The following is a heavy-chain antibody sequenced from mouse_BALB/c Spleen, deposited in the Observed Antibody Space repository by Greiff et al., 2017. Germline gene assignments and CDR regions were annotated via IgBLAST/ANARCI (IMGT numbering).Heavy chain of an antibody. CDR3: ARDTRYAMDY. Sequence: QVQLKESGPGLVAPSQSLSITCPVSGFSLTSYGVHWVRQPPGKGLEWLGVIWAGGSTNYNSALMSRLSISKDNSKSQVFLKMNSLQTDDTAMYYCARDTRYAMDYWGQGTSVTVSS. CDR2: IWAGGST. CDR1: GFSLTSYG. V-gene: IGHV2-9*02. J-gene: IGHJ4*01.